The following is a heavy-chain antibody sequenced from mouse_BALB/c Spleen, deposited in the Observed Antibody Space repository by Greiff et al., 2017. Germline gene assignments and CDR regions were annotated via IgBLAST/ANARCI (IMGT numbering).Heavy chain of an antibody. J-gene: IGHJ3*01. CDR1: GYSITSDYA. V-gene: IGHV3-2*02. D-gene: IGHD2-1*01. Sequence: EVQLQQSGPGLVKPSQSLSLTCTVTGYSITSDYAWNWIRQFPGNKLEWMGYISYSGSTSYNPSLKSRISITRDTSKNQFFLQLNSVTTEDTATYYCARSKGGNFWFAYWGQGTLVTVSA. CDR2: ISYSGST. CDR3: ARSKGGNFWFAY.